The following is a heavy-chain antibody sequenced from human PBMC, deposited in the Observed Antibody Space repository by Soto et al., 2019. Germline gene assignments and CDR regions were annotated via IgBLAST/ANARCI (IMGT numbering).Heavy chain of an antibody. CDR2: IFHRGRT. J-gene: IGHJ5*02. V-gene: IGHV4-61*01. CDR3: ARLANWFDP. Sequence: PSETLSLTCTVSGGSVSSDSYYWSWIRQAPGKGLEWIGYIFHRGRTNYNPSLKSRVTISVDTSKNQFSLNLSSVTAADTAVYYCARLANWFDPWGQGTLVTVS. CDR1: GGSVSSDSYY.